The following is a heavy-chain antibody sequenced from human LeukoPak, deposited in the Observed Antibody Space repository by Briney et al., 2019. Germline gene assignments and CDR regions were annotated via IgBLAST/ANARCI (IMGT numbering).Heavy chain of an antibody. CDR3: AKTTAGYSSGRYPGWPVDY. CDR1: GFTFGSYT. V-gene: IGHV3-23*01. Sequence: GGSLRLSCAASGFTFGSYTMYWVRQAPGKGLEWVSGISGSGGSTFYADSVKGRFTISRDNAENTVYLQMNSLRADDTAVYYCAKTTAGYSSGRYPGWPVDYWGQGTLVTVSS. D-gene: IGHD6-19*01. J-gene: IGHJ4*02. CDR2: ISGSGGST.